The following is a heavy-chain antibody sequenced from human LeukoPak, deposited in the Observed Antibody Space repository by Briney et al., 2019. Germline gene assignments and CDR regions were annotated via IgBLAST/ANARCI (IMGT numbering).Heavy chain of an antibody. CDR2: ISYSGNT. CDR1: GASISSYY. V-gene: IGHV4-59*01. J-gene: IGHJ5*02. D-gene: IGHD2-15*01. CDR3: ARRYCSGGSCPNWFDP. Sequence: SETLSLTCTVSGASISSYYWTWIRQPPGKELEWIGYISYSGNTNYNPSLKSRVTISIDTSKNQFSLNLNSVTAADTAVYYCARRYCSGGSCPNWFDPWGQGTLVTVSS.